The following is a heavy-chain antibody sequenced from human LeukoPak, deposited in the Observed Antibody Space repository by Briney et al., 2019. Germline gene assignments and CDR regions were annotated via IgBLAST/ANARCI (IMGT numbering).Heavy chain of an antibody. CDR1: GYTFTSYY. V-gene: IGHV1-46*01. Sequence: ASVKVSCKASGYTFTSYYMHWVRQAPGQGLEWMGIINPSGGSTSYAQKFQGRVTMTRDMSTSTVYMELSSLRSEDTAVYYCARSSSYDSSGYYKKRQYYFDYWGQGTLVTVSS. CDR3: ARSSSYDSSGYYKKRQYYFDY. CDR2: INPSGGST. D-gene: IGHD3-22*01. J-gene: IGHJ4*02.